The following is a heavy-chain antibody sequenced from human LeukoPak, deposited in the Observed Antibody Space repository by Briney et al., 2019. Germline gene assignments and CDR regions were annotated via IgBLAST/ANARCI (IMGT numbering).Heavy chain of an antibody. CDR3: ARGGAFDI. V-gene: IGHV4-59*01. CDR2: IYYTGTT. CDR1: GGSISSYY. J-gene: IGHJ3*02. Sequence: SEPLSLTCTVSGGSISSYYWSWIRQPPGKGLEWIGYIYYTGTTNYNPSLKSRVTISVDTSKNQFSLKLSSVTAADTAVYYCARGGAFDIWGQGTMVTVSS.